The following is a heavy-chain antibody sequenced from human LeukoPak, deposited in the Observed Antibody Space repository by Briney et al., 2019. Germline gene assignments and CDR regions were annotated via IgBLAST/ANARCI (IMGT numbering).Heavy chain of an antibody. J-gene: IGHJ4*02. CDR2: IYYSGST. D-gene: IGHD5-24*01. CDR1: GGSISSSSHY. V-gene: IGHV4-39*07. Sequence: KPSETLSLTCTVSGGSISSSSHYWGWIRQPPGKGPEWIGSIYYSGSTYYNPSLKSRVTISVDTSKNQVSLRLSSVTAADTAVYYCARENPGATRLFDYWGQGTLVTVSS. CDR3: ARENPGATRLFDY.